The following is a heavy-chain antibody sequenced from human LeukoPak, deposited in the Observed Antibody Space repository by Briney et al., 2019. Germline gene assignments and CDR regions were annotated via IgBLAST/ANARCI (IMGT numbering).Heavy chain of an antibody. D-gene: IGHD4-17*01. CDR2: ISSSSSYI. V-gene: IGHV3-21*01. CDR3: ARDSGTTVTLGEPDY. CDR1: GFTFSSYS. Sequence: GGSLRLSCAASGFTFSSYSMNWVRQAPGEGLEWVSSISSSSSYIYYADSVKGRFTISRDNAKNSLYLQMNSLRAEDTAVYYCARDSGTTVTLGEPDYWGQGTLVTVSS. J-gene: IGHJ4*02.